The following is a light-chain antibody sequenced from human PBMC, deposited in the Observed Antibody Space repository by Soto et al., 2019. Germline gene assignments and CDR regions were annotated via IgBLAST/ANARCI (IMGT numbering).Light chain of an antibody. Sequence: DVVMTQSPLSLPVTLGQPASNSCRCSQSPLYSAGHTSLSWFQQRPGQSPRRLIYKVSNRDSGVPDRFSGSGSGTDFTLKISRVEAEDVGVYYCMQGTHWPWTFGQGTKV. CDR2: KVS. J-gene: IGKJ1*01. V-gene: IGKV2-30*01. CDR3: MQGTHWPWT. CDR1: QSPLYSAGHTS.